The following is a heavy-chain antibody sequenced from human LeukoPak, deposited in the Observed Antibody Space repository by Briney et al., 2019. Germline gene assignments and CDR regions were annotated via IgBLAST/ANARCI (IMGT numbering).Heavy chain of an antibody. J-gene: IGHJ4*02. CDR2: ISGSGGST. Sequence: GGSLRLSCAASGFTFSSYAMSWVRPAPGKGLEWVSAISGSGGSTYYADSVKGRFTISRDNSKNTLYLQMNSLRAEDTAVYYCAARFSSGYYYIGYYFDYWGQGTLVTVSS. CDR1: GFTFSSYA. CDR3: AARFSSGYYYIGYYFDY. V-gene: IGHV3-23*01. D-gene: IGHD3-22*01.